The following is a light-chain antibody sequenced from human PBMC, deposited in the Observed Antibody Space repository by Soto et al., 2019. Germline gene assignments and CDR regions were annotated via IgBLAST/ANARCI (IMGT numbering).Light chain of an antibody. V-gene: IGLV2-8*01. Sequence: QSALTQPPSASGSPGQSVTISCTGTSSDVGAYKYVSWYQHHPGKAPKLMIYEVSKRPSGVPDRFSGSKSGNTASLTVSGLQGEDEADYYCSSYAGSNNLGVFGGGTKLTVL. CDR2: EVS. CDR1: SSDVGAYKY. J-gene: IGLJ3*02. CDR3: SSYAGSNNLGV.